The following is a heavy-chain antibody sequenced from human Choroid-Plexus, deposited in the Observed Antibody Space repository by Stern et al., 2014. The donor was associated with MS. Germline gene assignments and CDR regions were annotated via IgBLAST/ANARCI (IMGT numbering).Heavy chain of an antibody. V-gene: IGHV3-30*18. Sequence: VQLVESGGGVVQPGRPLRLSCVASGFTFGSCAMHWVRQAPGKGLEWVGGVSLDGSYKYYADSVKGRFTISRDNSQNTLYMQMSSLRPEDTAVYYCAKDRQYLTYFFDHWGQGSLVTVSS. D-gene: IGHD2/OR15-2a*01. J-gene: IGHJ5*02. CDR3: AKDRQYLTYFFDH. CDR2: VSLDGSYK. CDR1: GFTFGSCA.